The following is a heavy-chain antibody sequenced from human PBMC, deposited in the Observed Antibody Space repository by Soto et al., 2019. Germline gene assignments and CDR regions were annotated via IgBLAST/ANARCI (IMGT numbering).Heavy chain of an antibody. CDR3: ARARRSSGRMDAADI. D-gene: IGHD1-26*01. V-gene: IGHV4-59*01. CDR1: GGAISTYY. CDR2: IDYTGST. J-gene: IGHJ3*02. Sequence: SETLSLTCTVSGGAISTYYWSWVRQPPGKRLEWIGCIDYTGSTSYNPSLKSRLTISIDTSKGQFSLNLRSVTAADTAVYYCARARRSSGRMDAADIWGQGTMVTVSS.